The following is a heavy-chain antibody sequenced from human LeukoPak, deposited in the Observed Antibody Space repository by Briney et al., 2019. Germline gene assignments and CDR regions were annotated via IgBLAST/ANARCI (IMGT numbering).Heavy chain of an antibody. J-gene: IGHJ6*03. CDR2: IKQDGSEK. V-gene: IGHV3-7*01. CDR1: GFTFSSYW. D-gene: IGHD3-10*01. CDR3: ARDLGPYGSSPMDV. Sequence: PGGSLRLSCAASGFTFSSYWMSWVRQAPGKGLEWVANIKQDGSEKYYVDSVKGRFTISRDNAKNSLYLQMNSLRAEDTAVYYCARDLGPYGSSPMDVWGKGTTVTISS.